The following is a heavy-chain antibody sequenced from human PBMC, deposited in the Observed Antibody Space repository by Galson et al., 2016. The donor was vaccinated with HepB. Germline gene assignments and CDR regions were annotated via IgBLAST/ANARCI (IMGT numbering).Heavy chain of an antibody. D-gene: IGHD6-6*01. CDR1: GYTFTNYA. CDR3: AKGWYSSSTPWFDY. J-gene: IGHJ4*02. CDR2: INTGNQNT. V-gene: IGHV1-3*04. Sequence: SVKVSCKASGYTFTNYAMHWVRQAPGQRLEWMGWINTGNQNTKYSQKFQGRVTMTTDTSTSTAYMELTSLRSDDTAVYYCAKGWYSSSTPWFDYWGQGSLVTVSS.